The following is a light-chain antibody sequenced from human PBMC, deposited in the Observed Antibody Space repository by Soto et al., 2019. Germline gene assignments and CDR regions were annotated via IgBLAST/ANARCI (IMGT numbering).Light chain of an antibody. CDR1: QDISDY. CDR3: LQYNHRPNT. J-gene: IGKJ2*01. Sequence: DILMTQSPSSLSASVGDRATITCQASQDISDYLNWFQQKPGKPPKLLIYDASNMQAGVPARFSGSGSGTDFTLTISSLQPEDIATYYCLQYNHRPNTFGQGTKVEI. CDR2: DAS. V-gene: IGKV1-33*01.